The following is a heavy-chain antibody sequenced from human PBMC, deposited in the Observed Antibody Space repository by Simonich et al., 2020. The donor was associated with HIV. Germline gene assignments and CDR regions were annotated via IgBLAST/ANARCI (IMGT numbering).Heavy chain of an antibody. J-gene: IGHJ5*02. CDR3: ARDLTTYYYDSSGYYSGWFDP. Sequence: QVQLVESGGGVVQPGRSLRLSCAASGFTFSRYAMRWVRQAPGKGLDVVADISNDGRNKNYADSVKGRFNISRDKSKNTLYLQMNSLRAEDTAVYYCARDLTTYYYDSSGYYSGWFDPWGQGTLVTVSS. D-gene: IGHD3-22*01. CDR2: ISNDGRNK. CDR1: GFTFSRYA. V-gene: IGHV3-30*04.